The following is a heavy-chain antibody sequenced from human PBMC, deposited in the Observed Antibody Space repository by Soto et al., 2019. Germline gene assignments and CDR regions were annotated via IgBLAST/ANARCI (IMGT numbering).Heavy chain of an antibody. V-gene: IGHV1-69*12. J-gene: IGHJ2*01. Sequence: QVQLVQSGAEVKKPGSSVKVSCKASGGTFSSYAISWVRQAPGQGLEWMGGIIPIFGTANYAQKFQGRVTITADESTSTAYMELSSLRSEDTAVYYCAQAAAGRIESSIIRSENWYFDLWGRGTLVTVSS. D-gene: IGHD6-13*01. CDR2: IIPIFGTA. CDR3: AQAAAGRIESSIIRSENWYFDL. CDR1: GGTFSSYA.